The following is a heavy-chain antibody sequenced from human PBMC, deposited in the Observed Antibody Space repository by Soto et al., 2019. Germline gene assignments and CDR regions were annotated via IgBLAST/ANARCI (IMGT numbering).Heavy chain of an antibody. CDR1: GFTFSGYA. J-gene: IGHJ1*01. Sequence: QVQLVESGGGVVQPGRSLRLSCAASGFTFSGYAMHWVRKAPGKGLGWMAVISYDGSKKNYADSVKGRFTISRDNSKNTLYLQMNSLRAEDTAVYYCARVPYGDYVGYFQHWGQGTLVTVSS. D-gene: IGHD4-17*01. CDR3: ARVPYGDYVGYFQH. CDR2: ISYDGSKK. V-gene: IGHV3-30-3*01.